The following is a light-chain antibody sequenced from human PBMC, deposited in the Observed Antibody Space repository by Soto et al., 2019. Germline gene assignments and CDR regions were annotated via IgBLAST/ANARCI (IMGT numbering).Light chain of an antibody. J-gene: IGLJ1*01. CDR2: GVT. CDR3: SSYTIASTLLYL. CDR1: SSDVGGYNY. Sequence: QSALTQPASVSGSPGPWITISCTGTSSDVGGYNYVSWYQQHPGIAPKLLIYGVTNRPSGVSTRFSGSKSGNTASLTISGLQAEDEADYHCSSYTIASTLLYLFGTGTKLTVL. V-gene: IGLV2-14*01.